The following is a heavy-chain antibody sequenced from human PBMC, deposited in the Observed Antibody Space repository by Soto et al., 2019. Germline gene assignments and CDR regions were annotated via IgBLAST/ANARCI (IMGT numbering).Heavy chain of an antibody. J-gene: IGHJ5*02. D-gene: IGHD2-15*01. CDR3: AKDYRWPGFDP. Sequence: QVHLQESGPGLVKPSETLSLTCTVSNGSISTYYWSWVRQAPGKGLEWIGYVYYSGTTNYNPSLKSRVTISVNTPKNQFSLKLNFVTAADPAEYYCAKDYRWPGFDPWGQGIMVAVSS. V-gene: IGHV4-59*12. CDR2: VYYSGTT. CDR1: NGSISTYY.